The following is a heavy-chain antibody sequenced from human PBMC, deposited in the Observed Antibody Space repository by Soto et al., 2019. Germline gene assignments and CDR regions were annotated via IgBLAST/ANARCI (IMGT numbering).Heavy chain of an antibody. V-gene: IGHV1-69*12. J-gene: IGHJ5*01. D-gene: IGHD6-13*01. Sequence: QVQLVQSGAEVKKPGSSVKVSCKSSGITFKTYSVSWVRQAPGHGLEWMGGVIPILGKPMYAQKFQDRFTITADESSQTVFMELTSLTSDDPAVYYCARLWGIADHVSWGQGTRVTVSS. CDR1: GITFKTYS. CDR3: ARLWGIADHVS. CDR2: VIPILGKP.